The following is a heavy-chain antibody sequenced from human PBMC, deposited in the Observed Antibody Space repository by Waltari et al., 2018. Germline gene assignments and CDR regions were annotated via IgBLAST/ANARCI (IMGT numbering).Heavy chain of an antibody. D-gene: IGHD1-26*01. CDR2: IYANGNT. Sequence: QVQLQESGPGLVKPSETLSLTCTVSGGSVDNFYWSWIRQPAGKGLEWIGRIYANGNTNYQPALKTRVTMSEDMSKNEVSLTLTSVTPADTAVYYCAKMAAKVGAHDAFDIWGQGTMVIVSS. V-gene: IGHV4-4*07. J-gene: IGHJ3*02. CDR3: AKMAAKVGAHDAFDI. CDR1: GGSVDNFY.